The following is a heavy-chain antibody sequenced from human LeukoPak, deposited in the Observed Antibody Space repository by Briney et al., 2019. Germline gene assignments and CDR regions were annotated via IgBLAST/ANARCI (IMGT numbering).Heavy chain of an antibody. V-gene: IGHV3-23*01. Sequence: GGSLRLSCVVSGFTFSTYAMTWVRQAPGKGLEWVSSITGNGESTYYADSVKGRFTISRDNSKNSLYLQMNSLRGEDTAVYFCARDKGVAGTADYFDHWGQGTLVTVSS. CDR3: ARDKGVAGTADYFDH. D-gene: IGHD6-19*01. CDR1: GFTFSTYA. J-gene: IGHJ4*02. CDR2: ITGNGEST.